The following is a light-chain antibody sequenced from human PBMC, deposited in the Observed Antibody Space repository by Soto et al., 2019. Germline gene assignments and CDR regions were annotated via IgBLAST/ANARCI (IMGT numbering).Light chain of an antibody. Sequence: QSVLTQPPSASGSPGQSVTISCTGTSSDVGGYNYVSWYQQYPGRAPKLMIYEVTKRPSGVPDRFSGSKSGNTASLTVSGLQAEAEADDYCSSYAASNNFYFVFGGGTKLTVL. CDR1: SSDVGGYNY. CDR2: EVT. CDR3: SSYAASNNFYFV. V-gene: IGLV2-8*01. J-gene: IGLJ3*02.